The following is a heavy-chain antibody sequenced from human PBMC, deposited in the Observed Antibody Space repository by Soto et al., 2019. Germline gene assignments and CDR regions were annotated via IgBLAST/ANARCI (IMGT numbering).Heavy chain of an antibody. CDR1: GYALTELS. Sequence: SSVKGACKGSGYALTELSMHWVRQAPGKGLEWMGGIVPNFGAANYAQKFQGRVTITADESTSTAYMELSSLRSEDTAVYYCARHLSPISGYDHIDYWGQGTLVTVSS. CDR2: IVPNFGAA. D-gene: IGHD5-12*01. V-gene: IGHV1-69*13. CDR3: ARHLSPISGYDHIDY. J-gene: IGHJ4*02.